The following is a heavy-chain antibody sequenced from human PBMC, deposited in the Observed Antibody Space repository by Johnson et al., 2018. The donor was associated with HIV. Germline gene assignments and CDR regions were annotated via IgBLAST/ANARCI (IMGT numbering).Heavy chain of an antibody. V-gene: IGHV3-30-3*01. CDR3: ARDRSSGWYGRVDAFDI. D-gene: IGHD6-19*01. Sequence: VQLVESGGGLVKPGGSLRLSCAASGFTFSNAWMSWVRQAPGKGLEWVAVISYDGSNKYYADSVKGRFTISRDNSKNTLYLQMNSLRAEDTAVYYCARDRSSGWYGRVDAFDIWGQGTMVTVSS. J-gene: IGHJ3*02. CDR1: GFTFSNAW. CDR2: ISYDGSNK.